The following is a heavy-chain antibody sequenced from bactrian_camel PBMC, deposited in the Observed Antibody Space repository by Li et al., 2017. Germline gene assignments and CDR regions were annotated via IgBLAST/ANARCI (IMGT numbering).Heavy chain of an antibody. CDR2: IDSGGSTA. D-gene: IGHD6*01. J-gene: IGHJ4*01. CDR1: GFIFSNYW. Sequence: HVQLVESGGGLVQPGGSLRLSCAASGFIFSNYWMYWVRQAPGKGREWVASIDSGGSTAYYADSVKGQFTASRGNAQNTVYLQMNSLKPDDTAVYSCARVRGVVAVGFVDYWGQGTQVTVS. CDR3: ARVRGVVAVGFVDY. V-gene: IGHV3S1*01.